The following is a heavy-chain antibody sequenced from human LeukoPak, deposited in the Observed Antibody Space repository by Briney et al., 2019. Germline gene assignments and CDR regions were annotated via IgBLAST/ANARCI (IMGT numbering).Heavy chain of an antibody. CDR1: GFTFSSYA. V-gene: IGHV3-23*01. D-gene: IGHD3-10*01. Sequence: GGSLRLSCAASGFTFSSYAMSWVRQAPGKGLEWVSAISGSGGSTYYADSVKGRFTISRDNSKNTLYLQMNSLRAEDTAVYYCAKDRSSPAYLSHQIFDYWGQGTLVTVSS. CDR2: ISGSGGST. J-gene: IGHJ4*02. CDR3: AKDRSSPAYLSHQIFDY.